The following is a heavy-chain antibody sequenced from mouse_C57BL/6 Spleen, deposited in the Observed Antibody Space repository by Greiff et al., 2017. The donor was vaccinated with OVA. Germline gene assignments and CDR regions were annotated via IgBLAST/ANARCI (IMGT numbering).Heavy chain of an antibody. V-gene: IGHV5-9*01. D-gene: IGHD1-1*01. CDR1: GFTFSSYT. CDR2: ISGGGGNT. CDR3: ARRAITTVVENFDY. J-gene: IGHJ2*01. Sequence: EVQLVESGGGLVKPGGSLKLSCAASGFTFSSYTMSWVRQTPEKRLEWVATISGGGGNTYYPDSVKGRFTISRDNAKNTLYLQMSCLRSEDTALYYCARRAITTVVENFDYWGQGTTLTVSS.